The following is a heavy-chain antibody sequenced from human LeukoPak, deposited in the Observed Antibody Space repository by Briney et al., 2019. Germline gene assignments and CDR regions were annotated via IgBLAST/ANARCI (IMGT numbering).Heavy chain of an antibody. D-gene: IGHD1-26*01. J-gene: IGHJ3*02. Sequence: ASVKVSCKASGYTFTSYGISWVRQAPGQGLEWMGWISAYNGNTNYAQKFQGRVTMTRDTSISTAYMELSRLRSDDTAVYYCAREGPQVGAKGAFDIWGQGTMVTVSS. CDR1: GYTFTSYG. CDR2: ISAYNGNT. CDR3: AREGPQVGAKGAFDI. V-gene: IGHV1-18*01.